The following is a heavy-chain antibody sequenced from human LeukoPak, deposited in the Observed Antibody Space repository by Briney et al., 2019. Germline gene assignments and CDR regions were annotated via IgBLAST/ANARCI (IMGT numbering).Heavy chain of an antibody. CDR3: AKDIAAAAGALHYYGMDV. CDR2: ISGSGGST. J-gene: IGHJ6*02. CDR1: GFTFSDYY. Sequence: GGSLRLSCAASGFTFSDYYMSWIRQAPGKGLEWVSAISGSGGSTHYADSVKGRFTISRDNSKNTRYLQMNSLRADDTAVYCCAKDIAAAAGALHYYGMDVWGQGTTVTVSS. V-gene: IGHV3-23*01. D-gene: IGHD6-13*01.